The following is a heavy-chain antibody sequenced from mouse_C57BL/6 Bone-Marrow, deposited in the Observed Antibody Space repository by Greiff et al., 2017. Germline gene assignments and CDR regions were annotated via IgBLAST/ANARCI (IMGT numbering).Heavy chain of an antibody. J-gene: IGHJ2*01. CDR1: GYSITSGYY. D-gene: IGHD2-3*01. CDR3: ARGNGYYPLDY. CDR2: ISYDGSN. V-gene: IGHV3-6*01. Sequence: DVKLQESGPGLVKPSQSLSLTCSVTGYSITSGYYWNWIRQFPGNKLEWMGYISYDGSNNYNPSLKNRISITRDTSKNQVFLKLNSVTTEDTATYYCARGNGYYPLDYWGQGTTLTVSS.